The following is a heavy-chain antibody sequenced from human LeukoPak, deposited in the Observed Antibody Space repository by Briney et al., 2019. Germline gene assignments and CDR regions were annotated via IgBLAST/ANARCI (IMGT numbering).Heavy chain of an antibody. D-gene: IGHD6-6*01. J-gene: IGHJ3*02. CDR1: GYTFTSYG. V-gene: IGHV1-18*01. CDR2: ISAYNGNT. CDR3: ARDRWSSSSSEGALDI. Sequence: ASVKVSCKASGYTFTSYGISWVRQAPGQGLEWMGWISAYNGNTNYAQKLQGRVTMTTDTSTSTAYMELRSLRSDDTAVYCARDRWSSSSSEGALDIWGQGTMVTVSS.